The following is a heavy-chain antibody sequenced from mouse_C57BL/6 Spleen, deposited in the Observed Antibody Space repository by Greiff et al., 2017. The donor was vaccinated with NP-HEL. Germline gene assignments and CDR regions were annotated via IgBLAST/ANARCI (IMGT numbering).Heavy chain of an antibody. J-gene: IGHJ4*01. D-gene: IGHD3-2*02. Sequence: EVMLVESGEGLVKPGGSLKLSCAASGFTFSSYAMSWVRQTPEKRLEWVAYISSGGDYIYYADTVQGRFTISRAKARNTLYLQMSSLKSEDTAMYYCTTLLRLPYYYAMDYWGQGTSVTVSS. CDR3: TTLLRLPYYYAMDY. V-gene: IGHV5-9-1*02. CDR1: GFTFSSYA. CDR2: ISSGGDYI.